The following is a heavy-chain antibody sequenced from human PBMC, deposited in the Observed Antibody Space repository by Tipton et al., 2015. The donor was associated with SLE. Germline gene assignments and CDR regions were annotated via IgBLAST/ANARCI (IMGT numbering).Heavy chain of an antibody. CDR3: ASRKGVVSKGYFDL. V-gene: IGHV4-59*13. CDR2: IYYSGST. J-gene: IGHJ2*01. Sequence: TLSLTCTVSGGSISSYYWSWIRQPPGKGLEWIGYIYYSGSTNYNPSLKSRVTISVDTSKNQFSLKLSSVTAADTAVYYCASRKGVVSKGYFDLWGRGTLVTVSS. D-gene: IGHD3-3*01. CDR1: GGSISSYY.